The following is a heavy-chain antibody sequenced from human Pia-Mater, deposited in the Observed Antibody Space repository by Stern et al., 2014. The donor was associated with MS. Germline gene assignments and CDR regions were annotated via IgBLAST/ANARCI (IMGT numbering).Heavy chain of an antibody. Sequence: VHLVESGGGVVQPGRPLRLSCVASGFTLGSCAMHWVRQAPGKGLEWVAGVSYDGSNKYYADSVKVRFTISRDNSQNTLYMQMSSLRPEDTAVYYCAKDRQYLTYFFDHWGQGSLVTVSS. CDR2: VSYDGSNK. CDR1: GFTLGSCA. D-gene: IGHD2/OR15-2a*01. CDR3: AKDRQYLTYFFDH. V-gene: IGHV3-30*18. J-gene: IGHJ5*02.